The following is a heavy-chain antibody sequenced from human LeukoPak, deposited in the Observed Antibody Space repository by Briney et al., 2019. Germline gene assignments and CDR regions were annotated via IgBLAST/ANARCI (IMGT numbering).Heavy chain of an antibody. CDR1: GGTFSSYA. CDR2: IIPIFGTA. J-gene: IGHJ4*02. D-gene: IGHD3-22*01. V-gene: IGHV1-69*13. Sequence: ASVKVSCKASGGTFSSYAISWVRQAPGQGLEWMGGIIPIFGTANYAQKFQGRVTITADESTSTAYMELSSLRSEDTAVYYCARGLKLGDSSGYYEFAYWGQGTLVTVS. CDR3: ARGLKLGDSSGYYEFAY.